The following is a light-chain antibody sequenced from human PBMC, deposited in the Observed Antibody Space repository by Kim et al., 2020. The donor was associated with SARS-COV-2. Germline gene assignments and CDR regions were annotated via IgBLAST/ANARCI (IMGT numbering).Light chain of an antibody. CDR2: TTS. V-gene: IGKV1-NL1*01. J-gene: IGKJ4*01. CDR1: QGISNS. CDR3: QQYYSVPLT. Sequence: ASVGDRVTITCRAGQGISNSLAWYQQKSGKAPNLLLYTTSTLQSGVPSRFSGSGSGTDYTLTISSLQPEDFATYYCQQYYSVPLTFGGGTKVDIK.